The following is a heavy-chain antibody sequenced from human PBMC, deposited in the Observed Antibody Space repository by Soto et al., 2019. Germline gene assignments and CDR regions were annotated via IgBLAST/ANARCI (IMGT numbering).Heavy chain of an antibody. CDR3: ARSMYSTSAQLYYGMDV. CDR1: GYSIRSGYF. CDR2: MYHSGIT. V-gene: IGHV4-38-2*01. D-gene: IGHD6-6*01. Sequence: SETLSLTCAVPGYSIRSGYFWGWIRQPPGKGLEWIGSMYHSGITYYHLSLKSRVTISVDTSKNQLSLKLSSATAADTAVYYCARSMYSTSAQLYYGMDVWGQGTTVTVSS. J-gene: IGHJ6*02.